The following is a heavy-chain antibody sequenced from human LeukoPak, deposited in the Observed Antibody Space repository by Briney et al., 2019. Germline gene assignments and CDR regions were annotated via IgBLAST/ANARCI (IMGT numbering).Heavy chain of an antibody. J-gene: IGHJ4*02. CDR3: AREGGPYRPLDY. CDR1: GGSISNTNW. Sequence: SETLSLTCGVSGGSISNTNWWTCFRQPPGEGLEWIGEVNLQGGTNYNPSLKSRVAISVDKSETHISLKLTSVTAADTAVYYCAREGGPYRPLDYSGQGTLVTVAS. V-gene: IGHV4-4*02. CDR2: VNLQGGT.